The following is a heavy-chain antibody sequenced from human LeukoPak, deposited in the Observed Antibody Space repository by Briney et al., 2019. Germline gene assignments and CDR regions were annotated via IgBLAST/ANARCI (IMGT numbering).Heavy chain of an antibody. V-gene: IGHV3-30-3*01. Sequence: GGFLRLSCAASGFTFSSYAMHWVRQAPGKGLEWVAVISYDGSNKYYADSVKGRFTISRDNSKNTLYLQMNSLRAEDTAVYYCARAIVVVVAAGYYYGMDVWGQGTTVTVSS. CDR3: ARAIVVVVAAGYYYGMDV. CDR1: GFTFSSYA. CDR2: ISYDGSNK. D-gene: IGHD2-15*01. J-gene: IGHJ6*02.